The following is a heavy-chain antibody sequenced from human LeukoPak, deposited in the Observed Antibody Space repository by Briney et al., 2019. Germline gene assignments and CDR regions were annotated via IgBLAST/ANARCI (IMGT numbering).Heavy chain of an antibody. D-gene: IGHD2-21*01. V-gene: IGHV3-30*02. Sequence: GGSLRLSCAASGLTFSSYGMHWVRQAPGKGLEWVAFIRYDGSNKYYADSVKGRFTISRDNSKNTLYLQMNSLRAEDTAVYYCAKDSSSGCGGDCYGVLDYWGQGTLVTVSS. J-gene: IGHJ4*02. CDR2: IRYDGSNK. CDR1: GLTFSSYG. CDR3: AKDSSSGCGGDCYGVLDY.